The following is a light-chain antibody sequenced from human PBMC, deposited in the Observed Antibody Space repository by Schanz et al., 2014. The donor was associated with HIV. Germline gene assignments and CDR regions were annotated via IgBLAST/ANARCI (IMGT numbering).Light chain of an antibody. J-gene: IGLJ3*02. V-gene: IGLV1-44*01. CDR1: SSNIGSNT. CDR3: SAWDDSLNGPV. CDR2: IND. Sequence: QSVLTQPPSASGTPGQRVTISCSGGSSNIGSNTVSWALHLPGTAPKLLIYINDKRPSGVPDRFSGSKSGTSASLAISGLQSEDEADYYCSAWDDSLNGPVFGGGTKLTVL.